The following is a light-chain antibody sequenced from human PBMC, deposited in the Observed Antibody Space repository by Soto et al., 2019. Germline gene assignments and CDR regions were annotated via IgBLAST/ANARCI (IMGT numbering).Light chain of an antibody. CDR3: QQYNNWPQT. CDR1: QSFSSN. V-gene: IGKV3-15*01. Sequence: EIVMTQSPATLSVSPGERATLSCRASQSFSSNLAWYQQKHGQAPRLLIYGASTRATGIPARFSGSGSGTEVTLTISSLQSEDVAVYYCQQYNNWPQTFGQGTKLEI. CDR2: GAS. J-gene: IGKJ2*01.